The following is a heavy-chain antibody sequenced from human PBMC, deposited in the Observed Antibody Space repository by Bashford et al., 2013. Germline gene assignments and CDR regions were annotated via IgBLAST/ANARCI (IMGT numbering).Heavy chain of an antibody. Sequence: GSLRLSCAASGFTFSDHYMDWVRQAPGKGLEWVGRTRNKANSYTTEYAASVKGRFTISRDDSKNSLYLQMNSLKTEDTAVYYCARSRAAAGKGGNNWFDPWGQGTMVTVSS. J-gene: IGHJ5*01. CDR1: GFTFSDHY. V-gene: IGHV3-72*01. D-gene: IGHD6-13*01. CDR3: ARSRAAAGKGGNNWFDP. CDR2: TRNKANSYTT.